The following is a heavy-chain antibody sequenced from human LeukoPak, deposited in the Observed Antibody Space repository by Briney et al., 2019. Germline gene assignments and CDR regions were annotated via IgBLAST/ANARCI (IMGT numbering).Heavy chain of an antibody. CDR2: IYTSGST. D-gene: IGHD6-6*01. V-gene: IGHV4-61*02. Sequence: SETLSLTCTVSGGSVSSGSYYWSWIRQPAGKGLEWIGRIYTSGSTNYNPSLKSRVTMSVDTSKNQFSLKLSSVTAADTAVYYCAREGGVIAARRRFDYWGQGTLVTVSS. CDR3: AREGGVIAARRRFDY. CDR1: GGSVSSGSYY. J-gene: IGHJ4*02.